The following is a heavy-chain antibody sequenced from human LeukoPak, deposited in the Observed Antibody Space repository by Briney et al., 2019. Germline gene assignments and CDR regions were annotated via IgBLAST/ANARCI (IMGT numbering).Heavy chain of an antibody. CDR1: GFTFSSYG. V-gene: IGHV3-30*02. D-gene: IGHD3-10*01. CDR3: AKDVRQGYYYGSGSYLSWPYYFDY. J-gene: IGHJ4*02. CDR2: IRYDGSNK. Sequence: GGSLRLSCAASGFTFSSYGMHWVRQAPGKGLEWVAFIRYDGSNKYYADSVKGRFTISRDNSKNTLYLQMNSLRAEDTAVYYCAKDVRQGYYYGSGSYLSWPYYFDYWGQGTLVTVSS.